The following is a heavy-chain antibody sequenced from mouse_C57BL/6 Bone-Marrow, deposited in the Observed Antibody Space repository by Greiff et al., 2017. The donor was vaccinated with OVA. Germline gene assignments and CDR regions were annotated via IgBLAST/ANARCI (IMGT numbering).Heavy chain of an antibody. CDR2: LYPGSGST. V-gene: IGHV1-55*01. J-gene: IGHJ2*01. CDR1: GYTFTSYW. Sequence: VQLQQPGAELVQPGASVKMSCKASGYTFTSYWITWVKQRPGQGLEWIGDLYPGSGSTNYNEKFKSKATLTVDTSSSTAYMQISSLTSEDSAVYYCARGGYYGSSYCYFDDWGQGTTLTVSS. D-gene: IGHD1-1*01. CDR3: ARGGYYGSSYCYFDD.